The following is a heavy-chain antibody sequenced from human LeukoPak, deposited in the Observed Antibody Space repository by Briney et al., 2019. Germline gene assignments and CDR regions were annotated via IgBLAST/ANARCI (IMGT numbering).Heavy chain of an antibody. CDR1: GGSISSYY. V-gene: IGHV4-59*01. D-gene: IGHD3-10*01. CDR3: ARVFAGSGREGDY. CDR2: IYYSGST. Sequence: SETLSLTCTVSGGSISSYYWSWIRQPPGKGLEWIGYIYYSGSTNYNPSLKGRVTISVDTSKNQFSLKLSSVTAADTAVYYCARVFAGSGREGDYWGQGTLVTVS. J-gene: IGHJ4*02.